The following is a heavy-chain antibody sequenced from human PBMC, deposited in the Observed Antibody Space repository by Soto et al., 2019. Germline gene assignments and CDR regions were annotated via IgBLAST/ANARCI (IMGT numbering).Heavy chain of an antibody. CDR2: VDADGSGT. CDR3: AKDASCSGGSCYSVLDY. V-gene: IGHV3-74*01. D-gene: IGHD2-15*01. J-gene: IGHJ4*02. CDR1: GFSFSSYG. Sequence: PGGSLRLSCAASGFSFSSYGMHWVRQAPGTGLVWVSRVDADGSGTTYAGSVKGRFSISRDSAKNTLSLQMNSLRAEDTAVYYCAKDASCSGGSCYSVLDYSGQGTLVTVSS.